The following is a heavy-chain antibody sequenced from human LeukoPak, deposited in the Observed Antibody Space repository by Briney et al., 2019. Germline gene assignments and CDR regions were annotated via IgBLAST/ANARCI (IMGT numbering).Heavy chain of an antibody. CDR3: ARDRFTRPGAKYNWFDP. V-gene: IGHV1-18*01. J-gene: IGHJ5*02. D-gene: IGHD4/OR15-4a*01. CDR2: ISAYNGNT. CDR1: GYTFTCYG. Sequence: ASVKVSCKASGYTFTCYGISWVRQAPGQGLEWMGWISAYNGNTNYAQKLQGRVTMTTDTSTSTAYMELRSLRSDDTAVYYCARDRFTRPGAKYNWFDPWGQGTLVTVSS.